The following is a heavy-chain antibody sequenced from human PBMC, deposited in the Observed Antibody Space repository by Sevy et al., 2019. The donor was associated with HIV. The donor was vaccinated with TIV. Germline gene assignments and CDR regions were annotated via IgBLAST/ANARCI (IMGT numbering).Heavy chain of an antibody. CDR2: IYYSGST. J-gene: IGHJ6*02. Sequence: SETLSLTCTVSGGSISSSSYYWGWIRQPPGKGLEWIGSIYYSGSTYSNPSLKSRVTISVDTSKNQFSLKLSSVTAADTAVYYCGRRPPRGKLEEYYYYYYGMDVWGQGTTVTVSS. D-gene: IGHD1-1*01. CDR1: GGSISSSSYY. CDR3: GRRPPRGKLEEYYYYYYGMDV. V-gene: IGHV4-39*01.